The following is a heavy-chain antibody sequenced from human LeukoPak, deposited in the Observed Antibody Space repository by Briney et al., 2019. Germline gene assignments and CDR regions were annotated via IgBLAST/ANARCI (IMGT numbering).Heavy chain of an antibody. CDR3: ARVGPTVTLDY. D-gene: IGHD4-17*01. CDR1: GYTFTSYD. V-gene: IGHV1-8*01. Sequence: ASVKVSCKASGYTFTSYDINWVRQATGQGLEWMGWMNPNSGNTGYAQKFQGRVTMTRSTSLTTAYMELSSLRSEDTAVYYCARVGPTVTLDYWGQGTLVTVSS. CDR2: MNPNSGNT. J-gene: IGHJ4*02.